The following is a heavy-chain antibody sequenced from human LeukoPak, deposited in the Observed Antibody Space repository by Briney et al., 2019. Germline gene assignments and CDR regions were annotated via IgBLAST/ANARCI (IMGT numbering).Heavy chain of an antibody. CDR2: LDPEDGEI. CDR1: GHALTDLS. J-gene: IGHJ4*02. V-gene: IGHV1-24*01. D-gene: IGHD5-18*01. Sequence: ASVKVSCKVSGHALTDLSMHWVRQTPGKGLEWMGGLDPEDGEITYAQKFQGRVTMTEDTSTDTAYMELSSLRSEDTAVYFCASRLLIHLWAKDFWGQGTLVTVSS. CDR3: ASRLLIHLWAKDF.